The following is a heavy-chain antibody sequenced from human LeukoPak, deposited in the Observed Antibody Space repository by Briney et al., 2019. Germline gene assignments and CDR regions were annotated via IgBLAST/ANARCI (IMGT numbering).Heavy chain of an antibody. D-gene: IGHD4-4*01. J-gene: IGHJ5*02. V-gene: IGHV4-39*01. Sequence: SQTLSLTCAVSGGSISSSSYYWGWIRQPPGKGLEWIGTIYYSGSTYYNPSLKSRVTISVDTSNNQFSLKLSSVTAADTAVYYCARRYYQADYSNWFDPWGQGTLVTVSS. CDR1: GGSISSSSYY. CDR2: IYYSGST. CDR3: ARRYYQADYSNWFDP.